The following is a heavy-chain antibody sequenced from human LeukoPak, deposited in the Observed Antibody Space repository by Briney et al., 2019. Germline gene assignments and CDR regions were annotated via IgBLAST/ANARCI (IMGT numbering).Heavy chain of an antibody. V-gene: IGHV3-7*03. CDR2: IKQDGSEE. CDR3: ARDKIEGPSNFDN. D-gene: IGHD2/OR15-2a*01. J-gene: IGHJ4*02. CDR1: GFTFSRYW. Sequence: PGGSLRLSCAASGFTFSRYWMTWVRQAPGKGPEWVANIKQDGSEEYYVDSVKGRFTISRDNAKNSLYLQMNSLRVEDTAIYYCARDKIEGPSNFDNWGQGTLVIVSS.